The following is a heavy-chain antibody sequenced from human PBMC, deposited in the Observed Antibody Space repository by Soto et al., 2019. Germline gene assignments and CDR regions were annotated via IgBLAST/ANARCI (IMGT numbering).Heavy chain of an antibody. V-gene: IGHV3-9*01. CDR3: AKDINGYYV. CDR1: GFTFDDYA. J-gene: IGHJ4*02. CDR2: VGWNGVAI. D-gene: IGHD1-26*01. Sequence: EVQLVESGGDLVQPGRPLRLSCAASGFTFDDYAMHWVRQRPGKGLEWVSGVGWNGVAIGYAASVKGRFTISKDYAKNSLNLQMSSLRAEDTAMYYCAKDINGYYVWGQGTLVTVSS.